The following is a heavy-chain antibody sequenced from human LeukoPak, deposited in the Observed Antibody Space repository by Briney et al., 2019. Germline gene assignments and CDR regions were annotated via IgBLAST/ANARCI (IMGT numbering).Heavy chain of an antibody. CDR3: ASPIVGATGY. D-gene: IGHD1-26*01. CDR2: ISYDGSNK. J-gene: IGHJ4*02. Sequence: GGSLRLSCAASGFTFSSYAMHWVRQAPGKGLEWVAVISYDGSNKYYADSVKGRFTISRDNSKNTLYLQMNSLRAEDTAVYYCASPIVGATGYWGQGTLVTVSS. V-gene: IGHV3-30*04. CDR1: GFTFSSYA.